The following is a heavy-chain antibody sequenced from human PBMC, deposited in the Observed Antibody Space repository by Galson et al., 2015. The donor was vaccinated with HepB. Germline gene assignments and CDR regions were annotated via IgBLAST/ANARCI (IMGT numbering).Heavy chain of an antibody. CDR3: AKGWSAVFYDMDV. V-gene: IGHV3-23*01. CDR2: ISGGGGRT. J-gene: IGHJ6*02. Sequence: SLRLSCAASGFTFSSYAINWVRQAPGKGLEWVSSISGGGGRTHYADSVKGRFTISRDNSKNTLYLQMNSLRAEDTAVYYCAKGWSAVFYDMDVWGQGTTVIVSS. D-gene: IGHD2-8*01. CDR1: GFTFSSYA.